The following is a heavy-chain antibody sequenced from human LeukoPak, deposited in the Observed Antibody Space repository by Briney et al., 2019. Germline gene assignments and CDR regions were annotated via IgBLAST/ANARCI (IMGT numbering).Heavy chain of an antibody. V-gene: IGHV1-8*01. Sequence: ASVKVSCKASGYTFTSYDINWVRQAPGQGLEWMGWMNPNSGNTGYAQKFQGRVTKTRNTSISTAYMELSSLRSEDTAVYYCARARGYSYGPYFDYWGQGTLVTVSS. J-gene: IGHJ4*02. D-gene: IGHD5-18*01. CDR1: GYTFTSYD. CDR2: MNPNSGNT. CDR3: ARARGYSYGPYFDY.